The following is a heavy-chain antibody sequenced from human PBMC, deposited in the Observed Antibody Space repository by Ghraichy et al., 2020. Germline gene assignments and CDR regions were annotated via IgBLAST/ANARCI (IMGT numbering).Heavy chain of an antibody. CDR2: IYYSGST. CDR3: ARLDYYDSSAPFDY. CDR1: GGSISSYY. V-gene: IGHV4-59*01. D-gene: IGHD3-22*01. Sequence: SETLSLTCTVSGGSISSYYWSWIRQPPGKGLEWIGYIYYSGSTNYNPSLKSRVTISVDTSKNQFSLKLSSVTAADTAVYYCARLDYYDSSAPFDYWGQGTLVTVSA. J-gene: IGHJ4*02.